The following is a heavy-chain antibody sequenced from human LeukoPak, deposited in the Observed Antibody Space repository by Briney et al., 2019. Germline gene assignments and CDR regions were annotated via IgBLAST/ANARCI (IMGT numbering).Heavy chain of an antibody. D-gene: IGHD3-22*01. CDR1: GGTLISYA. V-gene: IGHV1-69*17. J-gene: IGHJ4*02. CDR3: ARADSSGYSLDENFDY. Sequence: SVKVSCKASGGTLISYAINWVRQAPGQGLEWIGRIIPIFGIVNYAQNFQGRVTITADKSTNTAYMELSSLRSEDTAFYYCARADSSGYSLDENFDYWGQGTLVTVSS. CDR2: IIPIFGIV.